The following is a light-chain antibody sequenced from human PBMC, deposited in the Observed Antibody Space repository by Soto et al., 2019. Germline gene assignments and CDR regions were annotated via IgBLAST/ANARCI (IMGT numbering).Light chain of an antibody. V-gene: IGLV2-23*01. Sequence: QSALTQPASVSGSLGQSITITSSGTSSDIGSYNLVSWYQQHPGKAPKLMIYEGSRRPSGVSNRFSGSRSANTASLTISGLQAEDEADYYCCSYAGTSTWVFGGGTKLTVL. J-gene: IGLJ3*02. CDR1: SSDIGSYNL. CDR2: EGS. CDR3: CSYAGTSTWV.